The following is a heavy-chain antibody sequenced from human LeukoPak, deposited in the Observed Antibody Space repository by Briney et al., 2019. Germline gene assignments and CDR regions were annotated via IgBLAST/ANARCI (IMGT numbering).Heavy chain of an antibody. CDR1: GGSISSSSYY. V-gene: IGHV4-39*01. D-gene: IGHD3-3*01. CDR3: ARPHTIFGVVILDY. J-gene: IGHJ4*02. CDR2: IYYSGST. Sequence: SETLSLTCTVSGGSISSSSYYWGWIRQPPGKGLEWIGSIYYSGSTYYNPSLKSRVTISVDTSKNQFSLKLSSVTAADTAVYYCARPHTIFGVVILDYWGQGTLVTVSS.